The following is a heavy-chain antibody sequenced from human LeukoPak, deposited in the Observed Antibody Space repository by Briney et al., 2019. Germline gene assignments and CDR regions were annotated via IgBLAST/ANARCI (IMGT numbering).Heavy chain of an antibody. V-gene: IGHV1-24*01. CDR3: ATELSVVPAAIVFDAFDI. CDR1: GYTLTELS. D-gene: IGHD2-2*01. Sequence: ASVKVSFKVSGYTLTELSMHWVRHAHGKGLEWMGGFDPEDGETIYAQKFQGRVTMTEDTSTDTAYMELSSLRSEDTAVYYCATELSVVPAAIVFDAFDIWGQGTMVTVSS. CDR2: FDPEDGET. J-gene: IGHJ3*02.